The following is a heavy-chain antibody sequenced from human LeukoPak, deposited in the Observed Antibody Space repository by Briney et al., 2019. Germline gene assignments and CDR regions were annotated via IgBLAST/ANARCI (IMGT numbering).Heavy chain of an antibody. CDR2: IRYDGSNN. D-gene: IGHD2-2*01. J-gene: IGHJ3*02. V-gene: IGHV3-30*02. CDR1: GFTFSSYD. Sequence: WGSLRLSCAASGFTFSSYDMHWGRQAPPKERVWVACIRYDGSNNYYDDSVKSRVTISRDNSKNTLYLQLNSLSAEDTAVYYCAKEGTSLVAFDIWGQGTMVTVSS. CDR3: AKEGTSLVAFDI.